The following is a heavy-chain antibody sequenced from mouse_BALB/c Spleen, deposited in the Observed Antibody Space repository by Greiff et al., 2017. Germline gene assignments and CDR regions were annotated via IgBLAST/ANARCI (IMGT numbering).Heavy chain of an antibody. J-gene: IGHJ1*01. CDR1: GDSITSGY. CDR3: ARYRGSSLYWYFDV. V-gene: IGHV3-8*02. Sequence: EVQLVESGPSLVKPSQTLSLTCSVTGDSITSGYWNWIRKFPGNKLEYMGYISYSGSTYYNPSLKSRISITRDTSKNQYYLQLNSVTTEDTATYYCARYRGSSLYWYFDVWGAGTTVTVSS. CDR2: ISYSGST. D-gene: IGHD1-1*01.